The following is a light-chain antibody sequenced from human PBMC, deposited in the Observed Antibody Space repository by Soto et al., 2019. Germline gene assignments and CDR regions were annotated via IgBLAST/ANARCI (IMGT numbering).Light chain of an antibody. V-gene: IGKV1-5*01. CDR1: QSISSW. CDR2: DAS. Sequence: DIQMTQSPSTLSAPVGDRVTITCRASQSISSWLAWYQQKPVKAPRLLIYDASSLESGVPSRFSGSASGTEFALTISSQKPVDFATYYCQQYSSYSMYTFGQGTKLEIK. J-gene: IGKJ2*01. CDR3: QQYSSYSMYT.